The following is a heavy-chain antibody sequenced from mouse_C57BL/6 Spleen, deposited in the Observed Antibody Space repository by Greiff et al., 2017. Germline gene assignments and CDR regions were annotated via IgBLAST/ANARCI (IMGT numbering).Heavy chain of an antibody. D-gene: IGHD1-1*01. Sequence: EVPGVESGGGLVKPGGSLKLSCAASGFSFSDSGMHWVRQAPAKGLEWVAYISSGSSTIYYADTVKGRFTISRDNAKNTLFLQMTSLRSEDTAMYYCALNYDWYCDVWGTGTTVTVSA. J-gene: IGHJ1*03. CDR1: GFSFSDSG. CDR2: ISSGSSTI. V-gene: IGHV5-17*01. CDR3: ALNYDWYCDV.